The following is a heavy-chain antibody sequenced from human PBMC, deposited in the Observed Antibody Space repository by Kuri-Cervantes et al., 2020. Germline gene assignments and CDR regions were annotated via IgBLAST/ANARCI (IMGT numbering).Heavy chain of an antibody. CDR3: ARAGNDYYDSSGYYWASYMDV. J-gene: IGHJ6*03. Sequence: GGSLRLSCAASGFTFSSYGMHWVRQAQGKGLEWVALIPYDGSIKYYADSVKGRFTISRDNSKNTLYLQMNSLRPGDTAVYYCARAGNDYYDSSGYYWASYMDVWGKGTTVTVSS. CDR2: IPYDGSIK. V-gene: IGHV3-30*02. CDR1: GFTFSSYG. D-gene: IGHD3-22*01.